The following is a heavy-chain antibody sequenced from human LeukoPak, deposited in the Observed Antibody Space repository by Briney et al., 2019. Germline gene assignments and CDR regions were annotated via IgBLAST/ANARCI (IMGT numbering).Heavy chain of an antibody. D-gene: IGHD2-15*01. J-gene: IGHJ4*02. CDR2: IIPIFGTA. V-gene: IGHV1-69*05. Sequence: SVKVSCKASGGTFSSYTISWVRQAPGQGLEWMGGIIPIFGTANYAQKFQGRVTITTDESTSTAYMELSSLRSEDTAVYYCASMVVAATKRAGYFDYWGQGTLVTVSS. CDR1: GGTFSSYT. CDR3: ASMVVAATKRAGYFDY.